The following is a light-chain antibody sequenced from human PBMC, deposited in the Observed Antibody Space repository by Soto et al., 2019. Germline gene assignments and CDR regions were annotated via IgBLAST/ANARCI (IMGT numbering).Light chain of an antibody. J-gene: IGLJ2*01. CDR2: EVS. Sequence: QSALTQPPSASGSPGQSVTISCTGTSSDVGGYNYVSWYQQHPGNAPKLMIYEVSKRPSGVPDRFSGTRSCNTASLTVSGLQAEDEADYYGSSYAGSNNYVVFGGGTKVTVL. V-gene: IGLV2-8*01. CDR3: SSYAGSNNYVV. CDR1: SSDVGGYNY.